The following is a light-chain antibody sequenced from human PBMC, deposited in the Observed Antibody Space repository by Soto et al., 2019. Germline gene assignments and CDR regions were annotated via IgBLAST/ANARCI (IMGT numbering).Light chain of an antibody. Sequence: LTQSPSASGTPGQRVTISCSGSSSNIGSNYVYWYQQLPGAAPKLLIYNNNQRPSGVPDRFSGSKSATSASLALSGLRSEDEADYYCAAWDDSLRGYVFGTGTKVTVL. CDR3: AAWDDSLRGYV. CDR2: NNN. J-gene: IGLJ1*01. V-gene: IGLV1-47*02. CDR1: SSNIGSNY.